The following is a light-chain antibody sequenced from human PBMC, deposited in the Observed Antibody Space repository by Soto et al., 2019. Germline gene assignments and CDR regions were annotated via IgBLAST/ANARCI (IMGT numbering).Light chain of an antibody. Sequence: DIQMTQSPSTLSASVGDRVTITCRASQSFGRWLAWYQQKPGKAPKLLIYKASILQSGVPSRFSGSGSGTAFTLTISSLQRDDFATYYCQQYNSYSRTFGQGTKVDIK. CDR1: QSFGRW. CDR2: KAS. J-gene: IGKJ1*01. CDR3: QQYNSYSRT. V-gene: IGKV1-5*03.